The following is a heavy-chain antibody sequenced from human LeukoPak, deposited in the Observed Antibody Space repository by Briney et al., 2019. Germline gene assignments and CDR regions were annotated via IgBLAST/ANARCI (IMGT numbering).Heavy chain of an antibody. J-gene: IGHJ4*02. Sequence: SEPLSLSYSVAGGSIGYSSYYCPWIRQPPGNDLQWIGNIHSSGSTDYIPSLKSRVTMSVDTSKNEFSLTVNSVTAANTAVYYGGRDREENGVTHRGLGTLVTVYS. V-gene: IGHV4-39*07. CDR2: IHSSGST. D-gene: IGHD4-17*01. CDR1: GGSIGYSSYY. CDR3: GRDREENGVTH.